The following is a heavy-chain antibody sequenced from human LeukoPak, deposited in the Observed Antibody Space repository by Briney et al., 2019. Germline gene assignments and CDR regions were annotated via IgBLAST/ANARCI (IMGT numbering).Heavy chain of an antibody. V-gene: IGHV5-51*01. Sequence: GESLKISCKGSGYSFTSYWIGWVRQMPGKGLEWTGIIYPGDSDTRYSPSFQGQVTISADKSISTAYLQWSSLKASDTAMYYCASADYDFWSGYYYFDYWGQGTLVTVSS. J-gene: IGHJ4*02. CDR1: GYSFTSYW. CDR3: ASADYDFWSGYYYFDY. CDR2: IYPGDSDT. D-gene: IGHD3-3*01.